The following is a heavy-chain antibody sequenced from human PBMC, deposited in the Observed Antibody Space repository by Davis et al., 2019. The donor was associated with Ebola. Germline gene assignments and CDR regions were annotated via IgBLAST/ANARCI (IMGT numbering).Heavy chain of an antibody. CDR1: GFTFSSYA. D-gene: IGHD6-13*01. J-gene: IGHJ4*02. V-gene: IGHV3-66*01. CDR3: ARGPSTGNSFSY. CDR2: IYSGGTT. Sequence: GGSLRLSCAASGFTFSSYAMSWVRQAPGKGLEWLSIIYSGGTTYYADSVEGRFTISRDNSRNALFLQMNNLRAEDTAVYYCARGPSTGNSFSYWGQGTLVTVSS.